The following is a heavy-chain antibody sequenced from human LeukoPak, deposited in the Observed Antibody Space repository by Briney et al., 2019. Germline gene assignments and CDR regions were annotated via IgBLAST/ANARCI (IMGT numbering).Heavy chain of an antibody. D-gene: IGHD2-2*01. Sequence: PGGSLRLSCEASGFTISSYWMSWVRQAPGKGLEWVANIKQDGSEKHYVDSVKGRSTISRDNAKNSLYLQMNSLRDEDTAVYYCARDPSTMPFDYWGQGTLVTVSS. V-gene: IGHV3-7*01. CDR1: GFTISSYW. CDR3: ARDPSTMPFDY. J-gene: IGHJ4*02. CDR2: IKQDGSEK.